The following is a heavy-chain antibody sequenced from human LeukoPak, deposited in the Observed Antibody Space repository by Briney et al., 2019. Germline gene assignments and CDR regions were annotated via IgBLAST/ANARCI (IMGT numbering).Heavy chain of an antibody. V-gene: IGHV3-23*01. CDR1: GFTFNNYA. Sequence: GGFLRLSCAASGFTFNNYALAWVRQTPEKGLECVSAISGNGVSPYYADSVKGRFTISRDNSKNTLYLQMNSLRAEDTAVYYCARDVKGDYWGQGTLVTVSS. D-gene: IGHD2/OR15-2a*01. CDR3: ARDVKGDY. CDR2: ISGNGVSP. J-gene: IGHJ4*02.